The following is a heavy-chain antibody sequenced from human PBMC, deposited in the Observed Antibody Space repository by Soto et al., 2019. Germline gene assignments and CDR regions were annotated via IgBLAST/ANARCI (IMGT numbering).Heavy chain of an antibody. CDR1: GDTFTNYD. J-gene: IGHJ6*02. CDR2: MNPNSGNP. Sequence: QVQLVQSGAEVKKPGASVKVSCKASGDTFTNYDLNWVRQATGQGLEWMGRMNPNSGNPGYAQKFQGRVTMTRNTSITTAYMELSSLRSEDTAVYYCARGRNGMDVWGQGTTVTVSS. V-gene: IGHV1-8*01. CDR3: ARGRNGMDV.